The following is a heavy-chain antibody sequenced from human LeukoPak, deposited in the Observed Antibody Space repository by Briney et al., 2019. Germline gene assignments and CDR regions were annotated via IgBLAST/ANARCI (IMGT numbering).Heavy chain of an antibody. CDR1: GFTFSSYS. V-gene: IGHV3-21*01. J-gene: IGHJ4*02. CDR3: ARDRGIYDFWSGYYVY. CDR2: ISSSSSYI. Sequence: GGSLRLSCAASGFTFSSYSMNWVRQAPGKGLECVSSISSSSSYIYYADSVKGRFTISRDNSKNTLYLQMNSLRAEDTAVYYCARDRGIYDFWSGYYVYWGQGTLVTVSS. D-gene: IGHD3-3*01.